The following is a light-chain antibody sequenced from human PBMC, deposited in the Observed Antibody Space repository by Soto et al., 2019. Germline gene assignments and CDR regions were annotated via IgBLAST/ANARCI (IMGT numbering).Light chain of an antibody. CDR1: SSNFGSGYD. Sequence: QSVLAQPPSVSGAPLQRVTISCTGSSSNFGSGYDVQWYQQLPGRAPKFLISGNNDRPSGLPDRFSASKSGTSASLAITGLQAEDEADYYCQTYDTSLSAYVFGTGTKVTV. V-gene: IGLV1-40*01. CDR3: QTYDTSLSAYV. J-gene: IGLJ1*01. CDR2: GNN.